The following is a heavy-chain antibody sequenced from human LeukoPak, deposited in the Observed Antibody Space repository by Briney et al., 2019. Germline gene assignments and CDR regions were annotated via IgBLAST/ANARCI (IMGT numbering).Heavy chain of an antibody. CDR1: GFTFSSYA. CDR3: AKDGGTAMDYYMDV. CDR2: ISYDGSNK. D-gene: IGHD5-18*01. Sequence: PGGSLRLSCAASGFTFSSYAMHWVRQAPGKGLEWVAVISYDGSNKYYADSVKGRFTISRDNSKNTLYLQMNSLRAEDTALYYCAKDGGTAMDYYMDVWGKGTTVTVSS. V-gene: IGHV3-30*04. J-gene: IGHJ6*03.